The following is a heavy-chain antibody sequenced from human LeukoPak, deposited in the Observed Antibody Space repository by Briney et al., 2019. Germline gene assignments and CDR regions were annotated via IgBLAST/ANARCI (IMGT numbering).Heavy chain of an antibody. J-gene: IGHJ6*02. CDR3: ARAEPLRGSGSSPHGDYGMDV. CDR1: GYTFTGYY. D-gene: IGHD3-10*01. CDR2: TNPNSGGT. V-gene: IGHV1-2*04. Sequence: ASVKVSCKASGYTFTGYYMHWVRQAPGQGLEWMGWTNPNSGGTNYAQKFQGWVTMTRDTSISTAYMELSRLRSDDTAVYYCARAEPLRGSGSSPHGDYGMDVWGQGTTVTVSS.